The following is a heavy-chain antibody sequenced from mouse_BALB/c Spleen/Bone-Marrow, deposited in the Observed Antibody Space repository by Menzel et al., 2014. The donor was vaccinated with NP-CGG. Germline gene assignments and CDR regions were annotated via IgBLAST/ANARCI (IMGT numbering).Heavy chain of an antibody. D-gene: IGHD2-3*01. CDR1: GFSLTGYG. CDR2: LWGDGST. CDR3: XRXPXLLTGLYAMDY. V-gene: IGHV2-6-7*01. Sequence: VAPSQSLSITCTVSGFSLTGYGVNWVRQPPGKGLEWLGMLWGDGSTDYNSALKSRLSISKDNSKSXXFLKMNSLQTDDTARXXCXRXPXLLTGLYAMDYWGQ. J-gene: IGHJ4*01.